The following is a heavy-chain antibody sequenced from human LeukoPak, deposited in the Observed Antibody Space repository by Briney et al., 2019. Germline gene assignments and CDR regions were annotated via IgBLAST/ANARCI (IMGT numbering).Heavy chain of an antibody. D-gene: IGHD6-13*01. Sequence: QSGGSLRLSCAASGFTFSSYAMSWVRQAPGKGLEWVSAISGSGGSTYYADSVKGRFTISRDNSKNTLYLQMNSLRAEDTAVYYCAKDRLQAAAARYYFDYWGQGTLVTVSS. J-gene: IGHJ4*02. CDR2: ISGSGGST. CDR3: AKDRLQAAAARYYFDY. CDR1: GFTFSSYA. V-gene: IGHV3-23*01.